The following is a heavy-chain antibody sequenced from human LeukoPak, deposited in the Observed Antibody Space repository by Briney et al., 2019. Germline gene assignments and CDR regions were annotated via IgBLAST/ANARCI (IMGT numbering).Heavy chain of an antibody. J-gene: IGHJ4*02. D-gene: IGHD5-18*01. V-gene: IGHV4-59*01. Sequence: PSETLSLICTVSGGSISSYYWSWIRQPPGKGLEWIGYIYYSGSTNYNPSLKSRVTISVDTSKNQFSLKPGSVTAADTAVYYCARSVGGYSYYHLDYWGQGTLVTVSS. CDR3: ARSVGGYSYYHLDY. CDR1: GGSISSYY. CDR2: IYYSGST.